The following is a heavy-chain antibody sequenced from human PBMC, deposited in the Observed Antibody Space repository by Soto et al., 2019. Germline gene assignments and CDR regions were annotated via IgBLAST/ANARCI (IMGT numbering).Heavy chain of an antibody. CDR1: GGSFSGYY. J-gene: IGHJ5*02. V-gene: IGHV4-34*01. D-gene: IGHD1-26*01. CDR3: ARGYPRVGARTRWFDP. CDR2: INHSGST. Sequence: QVQLQQWGAGLLKPSETLSLTCAVYGGSFSGYYWSWIRQPPGKGPEWIGEINHSGSTNYNPSLKSRVTISVDTSKNQFSLKLSSVTAADTAVYYCARGYPRVGARTRWFDPWGQGTLVTVSS.